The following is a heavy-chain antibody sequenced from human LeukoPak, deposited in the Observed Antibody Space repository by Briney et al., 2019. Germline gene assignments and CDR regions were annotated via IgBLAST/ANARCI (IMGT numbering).Heavy chain of an antibody. V-gene: IGHV3-66*02. J-gene: IGHJ4*02. CDR2: IYSGDNT. D-gene: IGHD3-16*01. CDR1: GFTVSNNY. Sequence: GGSLRLSCAASGFTVSNNYMSWVRQAPGKGLEWVSVIYSGDNTYYVESVKGRFTISRDNSKNTLFLQMNRLRAEDTAVYYCAGRRALDASFDYRGQGTLVTVSS. CDR3: AGRRALDASFDY.